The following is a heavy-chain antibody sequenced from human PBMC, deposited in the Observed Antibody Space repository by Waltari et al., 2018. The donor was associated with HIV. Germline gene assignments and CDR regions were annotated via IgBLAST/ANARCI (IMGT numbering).Heavy chain of an antibody. D-gene: IGHD1-26*01. CDR3: ARRLVGADAFEI. CDR1: GYSFTRYW. J-gene: IGHJ3*02. CDR2: IYPDDSDT. Sequence: EVQLLQSGAAVKKLGQSLNISCTGSGYSFTRYWIGGVRQAPGTGLEWMGDIYPDDSDTTYNPSFRGQVTISVDTSISTAYVQWRSLKASDTAVYFCARRLVGADAFEIWGQGTEVIVSS. V-gene: IGHV5-51*03.